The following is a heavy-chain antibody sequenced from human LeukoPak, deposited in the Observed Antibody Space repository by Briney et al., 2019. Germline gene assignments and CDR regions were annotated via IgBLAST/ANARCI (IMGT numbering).Heavy chain of an antibody. D-gene: IGHD2-2*02. Sequence: DSLKRRFTISIDNTKNSLYLQMNSLRAEDTAVYYCARGSRLVVPVAISPIDYWGQGTLVTVSS. CDR3: ARGSRLVVPVAISPIDY. J-gene: IGHJ4*02. V-gene: IGHV3-7*01.